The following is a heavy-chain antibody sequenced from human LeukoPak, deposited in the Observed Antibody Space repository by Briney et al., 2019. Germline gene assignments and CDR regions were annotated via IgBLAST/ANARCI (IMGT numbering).Heavy chain of an antibody. CDR3: ARGMRGDDYGDYGPLDY. CDR1: GGSISSRSYL. D-gene: IGHD4-17*01. CDR2: VYYSGTS. J-gene: IGHJ4*02. Sequence: SETLSLTCTVSGGSISSRSYLWGWSRQSPGKGLEWIGSVYYSGTSYYNPSLRGRVTISVDTSKNQFSLRLNSVTAGDAAVYYCARGMRGDDYGDYGPLDYWGQGTLVTVSS. V-gene: IGHV4-39*01.